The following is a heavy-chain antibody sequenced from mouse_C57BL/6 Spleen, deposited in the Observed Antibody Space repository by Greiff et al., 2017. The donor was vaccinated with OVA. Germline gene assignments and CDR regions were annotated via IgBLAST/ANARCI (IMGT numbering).Heavy chain of an antibody. J-gene: IGHJ4*01. CDR3: ARANWDYYAMDY. CDR1: GYSITSGYY. D-gene: IGHD4-1*01. Sequence: ESGPGLVKPSQSLSLTCSVTGYSITSGYYWNWIRQFPGNKLEWMGYISYDGSNNYNPSLKNRISITRDTSKNQFFLKLNSVTTEDTATYYCARANWDYYAMDYWGQGTSVTVSS. V-gene: IGHV3-6*01. CDR2: ISYDGSN.